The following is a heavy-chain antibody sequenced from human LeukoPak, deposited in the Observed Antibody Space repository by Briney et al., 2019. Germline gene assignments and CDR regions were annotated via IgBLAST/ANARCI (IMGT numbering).Heavy chain of an antibody. CDR2: IYDSGST. Sequence: PGGSLRLSCAASGFTFSSYAMSWVRQPPGKGLEWIGNIYDSGSTHYNPSLESRVTISVDTSKNQFSLKLNSVTAADTAVYYCATHSRAGSGGSEDAFEIWGQGTMVTVSS. J-gene: IGHJ3*02. CDR3: ATHSRAGSGGSEDAFEI. D-gene: IGHD5-12*01. V-gene: IGHV4-39*01. CDR1: GFTFSSYA.